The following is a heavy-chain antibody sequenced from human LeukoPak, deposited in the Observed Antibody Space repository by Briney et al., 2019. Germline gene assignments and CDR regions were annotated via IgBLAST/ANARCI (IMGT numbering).Heavy chain of an antibody. CDR1: GGSISSNNW. Sequence: SETLSLTCAVSGGSISSNNWWSWVRQPPGKGLEWIGEVFHSGSTNYNPSLKSRVTISVDKSKNQFSLKLNSVTAADTAVYYCARAGISYDIVVVPALINLDYWGQGTLVTVSS. V-gene: IGHV4-4*02. D-gene: IGHD2-2*01. CDR2: VFHSGST. J-gene: IGHJ4*02. CDR3: ARAGISYDIVVVPALINLDY.